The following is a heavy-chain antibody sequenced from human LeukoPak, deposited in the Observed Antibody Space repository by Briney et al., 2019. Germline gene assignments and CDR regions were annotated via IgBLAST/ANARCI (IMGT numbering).Heavy chain of an antibody. D-gene: IGHD6-19*01. Sequence: GGSLRLSCAASGFTFSSYEMNWVRQAPGKGLEWVSYISSSGSTIYYADSVKGRFTISRDNAKNSLYLQMNSLRAEDTAVYYCTRVTVALDYWGQGTLVTVSS. CDR3: TRVTVALDY. CDR2: ISSSGSTI. J-gene: IGHJ4*02. CDR1: GFTFSSYE. V-gene: IGHV3-48*03.